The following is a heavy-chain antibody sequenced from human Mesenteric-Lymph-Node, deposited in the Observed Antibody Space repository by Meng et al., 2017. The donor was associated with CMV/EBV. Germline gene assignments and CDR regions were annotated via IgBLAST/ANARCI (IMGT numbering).Heavy chain of an antibody. CDR3: ARGALGGYYYGMDV. J-gene: IGHJ6*02. V-gene: IGHV6-1*01. D-gene: IGHD7-27*01. Sequence: SQTRSLTGAISGDSVSRNSVTWIWIRQAPSRGLEWLGRTYYRSKWYNDYAVSVKSRITINPDTSKNHLSLQLNSVTPEDTAVYYCARGALGGYYYGMDVWGQGTTVTVSS. CDR2: TYYRSKWYN. CDR1: GDSVSRNSVT.